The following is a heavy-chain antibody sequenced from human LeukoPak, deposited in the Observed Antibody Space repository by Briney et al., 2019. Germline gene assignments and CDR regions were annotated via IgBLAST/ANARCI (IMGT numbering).Heavy chain of an antibody. CDR2: ISYDGSDK. Sequence: GGSLRLSCAASGLTFSSYAMHWVRQAPGKGLEWVAVISYDGSDKYCADSVKGRFTISRDNSKNTLYLQMNSLRAEDTAVYYCARRISGYSSSWNAFDIWGQGTMVTVSS. D-gene: IGHD6-13*01. CDR1: GLTFSSYA. V-gene: IGHV3-30*04. CDR3: ARRISGYSSSWNAFDI. J-gene: IGHJ3*02.